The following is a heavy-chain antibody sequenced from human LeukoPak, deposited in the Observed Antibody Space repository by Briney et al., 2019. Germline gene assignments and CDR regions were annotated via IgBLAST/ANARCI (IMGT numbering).Heavy chain of an antibody. CDR3: ARGSSSWVVKIDY. CDR2: INPNSGGT. Sequence: ASVKVSCKASGYTFTGYYMHWVRQAPGQWLEWMGWINPNSGGTNYAQKFQGRVTMTRDTSISTAYMELSRLRSDDTAVYYCARGSSSWVVKIDYWGQGTLVTVSS. V-gene: IGHV1-2*02. CDR1: GYTFTGYY. D-gene: IGHD6-6*01. J-gene: IGHJ4*02.